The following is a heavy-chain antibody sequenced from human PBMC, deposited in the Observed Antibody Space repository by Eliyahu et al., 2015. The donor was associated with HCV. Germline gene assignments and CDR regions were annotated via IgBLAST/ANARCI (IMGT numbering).Heavy chain of an antibody. CDR2: ISYDGSNN. V-gene: IGHV3-30*18. CDR1: GFTFSSYG. Sequence: QVKLVXSGGGVVQPGXXLRLSCAASGFTFSSYGMHWVRQAPGKGLEWVAVISYDGSNNYYADSVKGRFTISRDNSKNTLYLQMNSLRAEDTAVYYCANLYCSSTSCFDYWGQGTLVTVSS. J-gene: IGHJ4*02. D-gene: IGHD2-2*01. CDR3: ANLYCSSTSCFDY.